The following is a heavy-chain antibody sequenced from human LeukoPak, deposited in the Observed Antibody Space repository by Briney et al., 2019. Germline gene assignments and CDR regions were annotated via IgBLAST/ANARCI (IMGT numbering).Heavy chain of an antibody. CDR3: ARDGGYCSSTSCKTFDY. D-gene: IGHD2-2*01. CDR1: GFTFSSYE. CDR2: ISSSGSTI. Sequence: GGSLRLSCAASGFTFSSYEMNWVRQAPGKGLEWVSYISSSGSTIYYADSVKGRFTISRDNAKNSLYLQMNSLRAEDTAVYYCARDGGYCSSTSCKTFDYWGQGTLVTVSS. V-gene: IGHV3-48*03. J-gene: IGHJ4*02.